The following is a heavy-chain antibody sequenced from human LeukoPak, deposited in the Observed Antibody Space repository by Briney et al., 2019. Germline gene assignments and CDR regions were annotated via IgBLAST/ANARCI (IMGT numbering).Heavy chain of an antibody. Sequence: GGSLRPSCAASGFTFSSYAMSWVRQAPGKGLEWVSAISGSGGSTYYADSVKGRFTISRDNSKNTLYLQMNSLRAEDTAVYYCAKAFGGWYNYFDYWGQGTLVTVSS. V-gene: IGHV3-23*01. D-gene: IGHD6-19*01. J-gene: IGHJ4*02. CDR3: AKAFGGWYNYFDY. CDR1: GFTFSSYA. CDR2: ISGSGGST.